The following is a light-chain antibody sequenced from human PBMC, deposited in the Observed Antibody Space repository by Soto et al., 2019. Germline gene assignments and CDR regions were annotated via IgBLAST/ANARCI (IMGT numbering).Light chain of an antibody. J-gene: IGLJ2*01. CDR2: EVS. V-gene: IGLV2-8*01. Sequence: QSALTQPPSSSGSPGQSVTISCTGTSSDVGGYNYVSWYQQHPGKAPKLMIYEVSKRPSGVPDRFSGFKSGNTASLTVSGLQAEDEADYYCSYYAGSNNYVVFGGGTQLTVL. CDR3: SYYAGSNNYVV. CDR1: SSDVGGYNY.